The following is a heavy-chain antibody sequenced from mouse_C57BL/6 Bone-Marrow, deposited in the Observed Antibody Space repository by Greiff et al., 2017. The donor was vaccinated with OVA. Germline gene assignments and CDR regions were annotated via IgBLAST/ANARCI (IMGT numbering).Heavy chain of an antibody. V-gene: IGHV1-82*01. J-gene: IGHJ4*01. Sequence: QVQLKESGPELVKPGASVKISCKASGYAFSSSWMNWVKQRPGKGLEWIGRIYPGAGDTNYNGKFKGKVKRTADKSSSTTYRQRSSLTSEDSAVYFCARRRAMDYWGQGTSVTVSS. CDR3: ARRRAMDY. CDR2: IYPGAGDT. CDR1: GYAFSSSW.